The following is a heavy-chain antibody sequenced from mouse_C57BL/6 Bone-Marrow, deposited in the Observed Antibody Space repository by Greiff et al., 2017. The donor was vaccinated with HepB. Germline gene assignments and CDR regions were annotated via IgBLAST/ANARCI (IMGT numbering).Heavy chain of an antibody. J-gene: IGHJ3*01. D-gene: IGHD1-2*01. V-gene: IGHV1-18*01. CDR1: GYTFTDYN. Sequence: KLQQSGPELVKPGASVKIPCKASGYTFTDYNMDWVKQSHGKSLEWIGDINPNNGGTIYNQKFKGKATLTVDKSSSTAYMELRSLTSEDTAVYYCARGGLLRPAWFAYWGQGTLVTVSA. CDR3: ARGGLLRPAWFAY. CDR2: INPNNGGT.